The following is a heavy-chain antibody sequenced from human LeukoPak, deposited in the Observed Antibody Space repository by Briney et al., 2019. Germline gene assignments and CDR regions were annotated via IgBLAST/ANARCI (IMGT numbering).Heavy chain of an antibody. D-gene: IGHD5-12*01. J-gene: IGHJ5*02. CDR3: ATDSEDSGYDANWFDP. CDR2: FGPEDGET. Sequence: ASVKVSCKVSGYTLTELSMHWVRQAPGKGLEWMGGFGPEDGETIYAQKFQGRVTMTEDTSTDTAYMELSSLRSEDTAVYYCATDSEDSGYDANWFDPWGQGTLVTVSS. CDR1: GYTLTELS. V-gene: IGHV1-24*01.